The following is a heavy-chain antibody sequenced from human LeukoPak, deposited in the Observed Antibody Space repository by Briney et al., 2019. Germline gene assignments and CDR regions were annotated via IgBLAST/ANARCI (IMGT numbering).Heavy chain of an antibody. Sequence: PGGSLRLSCTASGFTFGDYAMSWFRQAPGKGLEWVGFIRSNTYGGTAEYAASVKGRFTISRDDSKSIAYLQMNSLKTEDTAVYCCTKGDYHAYWGQGTLATVSS. CDR3: TKGDYHAY. CDR1: GFTFGDYA. V-gene: IGHV3-49*03. J-gene: IGHJ4*02. CDR2: IRSNTYGGTA.